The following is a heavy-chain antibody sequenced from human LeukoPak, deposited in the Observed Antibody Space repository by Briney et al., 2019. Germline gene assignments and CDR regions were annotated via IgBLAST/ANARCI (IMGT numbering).Heavy chain of an antibody. J-gene: IGHJ5*02. D-gene: IGHD2-21*02. CDR1: GDSVSSYY. Sequence: SETLSLTSAVSGDSVSSYYWGWIRQPPGKGMEWIAYIYYSGITNYNPSLKRRVTISLDTPKNQISLKLSSVTAADTAVYYCARLQVYCGGDVYPRWFDPWGQGTLVTVSS. CDR3: ARLQVYCGGDVYPRWFDP. V-gene: IGHV4-59*08. CDR2: IYYSGIT.